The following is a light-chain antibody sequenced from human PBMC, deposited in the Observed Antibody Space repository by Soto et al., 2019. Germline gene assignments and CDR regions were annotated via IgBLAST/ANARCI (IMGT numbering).Light chain of an antibody. J-gene: IGKJ5*01. V-gene: IGKV3-20*01. Sequence: EIVMQKPPSTLAGSPGETGTRSFRASQSLSGNLAWYQQKPGQAPRLLIYDADTRATGIPDRFSGSGFGTHFTLTISSLEPEDFAMYYCQQSASSVTFGQGTRLEI. CDR3: QQSASSVT. CDR1: QSLSGN. CDR2: DAD.